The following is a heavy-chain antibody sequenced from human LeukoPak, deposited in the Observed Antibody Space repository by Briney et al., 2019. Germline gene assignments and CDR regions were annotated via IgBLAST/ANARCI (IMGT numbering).Heavy chain of an antibody. V-gene: IGHV1-18*04. J-gene: IGHJ4*02. D-gene: IGHD2-2*01. CDR3: ARDDIVVVPAAMGFDY. CDR2: ISNYNGNT. CDR1: GYTFTSYG. Sequence: ASVKVTFKGTGYTFTSYGFSWVRQAPAQGLEWMGGISNYNGNTNYAQKLQGRVTMTTDTSTSTAYMELRSLRSDDTAVYYCARDDIVVVPAAMGFDYWGQGTLVTVSS.